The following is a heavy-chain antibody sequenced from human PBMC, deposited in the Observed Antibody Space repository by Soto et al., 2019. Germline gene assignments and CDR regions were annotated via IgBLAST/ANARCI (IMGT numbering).Heavy chain of an antibody. V-gene: IGHV1-69*12. CDR3: ARDSTTVTTLYVNYYYGMDV. Sequence: QVQLVQSGAEVKKPGSSVKVSCKASGGTFSSYAISWVRQAPGQGLEWMGGIIPIFGTANYAQKFQGRVTITADESTNTAYMELSSLRSEDTAVDYCARDSTTVTTLYVNYYYGMDVWGQGTTFTVSS. CDR1: GGTFSSYA. J-gene: IGHJ6*02. D-gene: IGHD4-17*01. CDR2: IIPIFGTA.